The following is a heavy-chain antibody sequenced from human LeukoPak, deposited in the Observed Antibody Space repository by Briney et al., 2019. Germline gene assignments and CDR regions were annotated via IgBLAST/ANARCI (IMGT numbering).Heavy chain of an antibody. Sequence: GGSPRLSCAASGFTFSSYWMSWVRQAPGKGLEWVANIKQDGSEKYYVDSVKGRFTISRDNAKNSLYLQMNSLRAEDTAVYYCASPSSSGWYYYFDYWGQGTLVTVSS. J-gene: IGHJ4*02. D-gene: IGHD6-19*01. V-gene: IGHV3-7*01. CDR3: ASPSSSGWYYYFDY. CDR1: GFTFSSYW. CDR2: IKQDGSEK.